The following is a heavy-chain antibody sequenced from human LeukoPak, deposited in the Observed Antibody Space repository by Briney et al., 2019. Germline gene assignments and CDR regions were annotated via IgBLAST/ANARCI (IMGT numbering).Heavy chain of an antibody. V-gene: IGHV3-23*01. CDR1: GFTFSSFG. CDR2: ISGSGGRT. D-gene: IGHD6-13*01. Sequence: GGTLRLSCAASGFTFSSFGMSWVRQAPGKGLEWVSGISGSGGRTDYADSVKGRFTISRDNSKNTLYLQMNSLRAEDTAVYYCAKKSSSYFVKNYFDSWGQGTLVTVSS. CDR3: AKKSSSYFVKNYFDS. J-gene: IGHJ5*01.